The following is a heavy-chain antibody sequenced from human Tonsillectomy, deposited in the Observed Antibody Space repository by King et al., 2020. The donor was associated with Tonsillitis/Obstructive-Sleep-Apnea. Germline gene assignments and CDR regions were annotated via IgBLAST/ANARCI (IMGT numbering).Heavy chain of an antibody. CDR2: ISWDGGSI. CDR1: GFTFDDYT. J-gene: IGHJ4*02. CDR3: VKDGWHYFDY. Sequence: VQLVESGGVVVQPGGSLRLSCAASGFTFDDYTMHWVRQAPGKGLEWVSFISWDGGSIDYADSVKGRFTISRDNSKTSLYLQMSSLRTEDTALYYCVKDGWHYFDYWGQGTLVTVSS. V-gene: IGHV3-43*01.